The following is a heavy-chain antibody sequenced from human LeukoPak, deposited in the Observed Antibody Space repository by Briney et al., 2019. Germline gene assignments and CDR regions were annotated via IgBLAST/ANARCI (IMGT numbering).Heavy chain of an antibody. CDR1: GGSISSGGYS. Sequence: SQTLSLTCAVSGGSISSGGYSWSWIRQPPGKGLEWIGYIYHSGSTYYNPSLKSRVTISVDRSKNQLSLKLSSVTAADTAVYYCARALIYCGGDCLAGWFDPWGQGTLDTVSS. D-gene: IGHD2-21*02. J-gene: IGHJ5*02. CDR2: IYHSGST. CDR3: ARALIYCGGDCLAGWFDP. V-gene: IGHV4-30-2*01.